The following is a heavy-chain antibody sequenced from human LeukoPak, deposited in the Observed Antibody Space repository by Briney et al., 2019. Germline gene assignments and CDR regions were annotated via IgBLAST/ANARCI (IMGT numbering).Heavy chain of an antibody. J-gene: IGHJ6*02. CDR1: GFTFSSYA. CDR2: ISYDGSNK. D-gene: IGHD1-26*01. V-gene: IGHV3-30*01. CDR3: ARHTGSYYYYGLDV. Sequence: GGSLRLSCAASGFTFSSYAMHWVRQAPGKGLEWVAVISYDGSNKYYADSVKGRFTISRDNSKNTLYLQMNSLRAEDTAVYYCARHTGSYYYYGLDVWGQGTTVTVSS.